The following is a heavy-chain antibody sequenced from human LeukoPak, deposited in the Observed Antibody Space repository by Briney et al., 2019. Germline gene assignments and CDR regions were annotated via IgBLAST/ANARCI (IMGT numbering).Heavy chain of an antibody. D-gene: IGHD3-22*01. J-gene: IGHJ4*02. CDR1: GFTFSSYA. CDR2: ISGSGGST. Sequence: GGSLRLSCAASGFTFSSYAMSWVRQAPGKGLEWVSAISGSGGSTYYADSVKGRFTISRDNSKNTLYLQMNSLRAEDTAVYYCASLPSYYYDSSGYYQTGYWGQGTLVTVSS. CDR3: ASLPSYYYDSSGYYQTGY. V-gene: IGHV3-23*01.